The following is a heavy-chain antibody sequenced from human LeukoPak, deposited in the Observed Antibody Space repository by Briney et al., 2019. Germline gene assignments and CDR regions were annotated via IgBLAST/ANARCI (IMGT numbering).Heavy chain of an antibody. CDR2: INHSGST. V-gene: IGHV4-34*01. CDR3: ARRGYSYGG. Sequence: WETLSLTCAVSGGSFSGYYWSWIRQPPGKGLEWIGGINHSGSTNYNPSLKSRVTISVDTSKNQFSLKLSSVTAADTAVYYCARRGYSYGGWGQGTLVTVSA. D-gene: IGHD5-18*01. J-gene: IGHJ4*02. CDR1: GGSFSGYY.